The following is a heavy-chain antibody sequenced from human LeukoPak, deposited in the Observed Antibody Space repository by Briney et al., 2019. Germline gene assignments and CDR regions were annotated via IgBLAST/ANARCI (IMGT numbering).Heavy chain of an antibody. Sequence: NASETLPLTCSVSGGPISSSSYYWGWIRQPPGKGLEWIGSFYYSGSTYYNPSLKSRVTISVDTSKNQFSLKLSSVTAADTAVYYRARDNVVSGGLQLSHWFDPWGQGTLVTVSS. D-gene: IGHD5-24*01. V-gene: IGHV4-39*02. CDR1: GGPISSSSYY. J-gene: IGHJ5*02. CDR3: ARDNVVSGGLQLSHWFDP. CDR2: FYYSGST.